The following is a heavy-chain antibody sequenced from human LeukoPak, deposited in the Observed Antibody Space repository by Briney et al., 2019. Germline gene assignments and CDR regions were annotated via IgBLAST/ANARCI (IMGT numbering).Heavy chain of an antibody. Sequence: PGGSLRLSCAASGFTFSNVWMSWVRQAPGKGLEWVGRIRSKSAGGTIEYAAPVKGRFTISRDDSKDTLFLQMNSLNTEDTAVYYCATDRVESENYFNAFDVWGHGTMVTVSS. J-gene: IGHJ3*01. CDR2: IRSKSAGGTI. CDR1: GFTFSNVW. D-gene: IGHD2/OR15-2a*01. CDR3: ATDRVESENYFNAFDV. V-gene: IGHV3-15*01.